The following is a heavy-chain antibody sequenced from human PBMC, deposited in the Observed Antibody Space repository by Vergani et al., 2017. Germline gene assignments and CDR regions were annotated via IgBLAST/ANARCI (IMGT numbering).Heavy chain of an antibody. CDR2: ISPDGSAT. V-gene: IGHV3-7*01. CDR3: VRLPRGPCNFDL. Sequence: EVQLVESGGGVVQPGGSLRLSCAASGFSLRRFWLSRVRQAPEMWLEWVAHISPDGSATSYVDSVKGRFTITRDNTKNSLSLKMRGLRVEDTAVYYCVRLPRGPCNFDLWGRGTLITVSS. CDR1: GFSLRRFW. J-gene: IGHJ2*01.